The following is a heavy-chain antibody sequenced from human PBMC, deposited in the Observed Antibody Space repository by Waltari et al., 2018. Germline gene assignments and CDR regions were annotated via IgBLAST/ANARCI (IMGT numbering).Heavy chain of an antibody. CDR1: GGSISSGSYY. V-gene: IGHV4-61*02. J-gene: IGHJ2*01. CDR2: IYTSGST. Sequence: QVQLQESGPGLVKPSQTLSLTCTVSGGSISSGSYYWSWIRQPAGKGLEWIGRIYTSGSTNYNPSLKSRVTISVDTSKNQCSLKLSSVTAADTAVYYCAREGRDPTYYYDSSGYLKYWYFDLWGRGTLVTVSS. D-gene: IGHD3-22*01. CDR3: AREGRDPTYYYDSSGYLKYWYFDL.